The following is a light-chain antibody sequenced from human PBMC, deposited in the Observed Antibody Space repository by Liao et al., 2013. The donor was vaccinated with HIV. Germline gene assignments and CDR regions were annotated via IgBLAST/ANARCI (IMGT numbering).Light chain of an antibody. Sequence: LSQPPSVSVAPGETATFTCGGNYIGNKGVYWYQQRPGQAPVMVISYDSQRPSGIPERFSGANSGNTATLTISRVEAGDEADYYCQVWDSSSDHPYVFGTGTKVTVL. J-gene: IGLJ1*01. CDR3: QVWDSSSDHPYV. CDR2: YDS. CDR1: YIGNKG. V-gene: IGLV3-21*01.